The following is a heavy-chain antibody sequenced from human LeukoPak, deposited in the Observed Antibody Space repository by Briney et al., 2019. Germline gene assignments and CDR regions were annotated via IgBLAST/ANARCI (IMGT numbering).Heavy chain of an antibody. CDR1: GFIFSSYS. V-gene: IGHV3-48*04. CDR2: ISDSSRTI. D-gene: IGHD3-3*01. CDR3: ATALDYDDSRDY. J-gene: IGHJ4*02. Sequence: GGSLRLSCAASGFIFSSYSMNWVRQAPGKGLEWVAYISDSSRTIYYTDSVKGRFTISRDNAKNSLYLQMNSLRAEDTAVYYCATALDYDDSRDYWGQGTLVTVSS.